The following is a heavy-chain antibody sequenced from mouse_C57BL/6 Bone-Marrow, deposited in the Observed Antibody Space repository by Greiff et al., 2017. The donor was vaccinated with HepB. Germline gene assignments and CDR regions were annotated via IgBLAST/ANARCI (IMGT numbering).Heavy chain of an antibody. D-gene: IGHD2-4*01. CDR3: AIYYDYDRYAMDY. CDR1: GFSLTSYG. V-gene: IGHV2-4*01. J-gene: IGHJ4*01. CDR2: IWSGGST. Sequence: QVQLQESGPGLVQPSQSLSITCTVSGFSLTSYGVHWVRQPPGKGLEWLGVIWSGGSTDYNAAFISRLSTSKDNSKSQVFFKMNSLQADETAIYYGAIYYDYDRYAMDYWGQGTSVTVSS.